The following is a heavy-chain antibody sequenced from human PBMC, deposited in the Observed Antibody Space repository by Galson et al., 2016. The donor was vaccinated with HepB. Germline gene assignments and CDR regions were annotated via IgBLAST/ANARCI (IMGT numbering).Heavy chain of an antibody. CDR3: AISPTLTTFDS. J-gene: IGHJ4*02. Sequence: SLRLSCAASGFTFGSYAMSWVRQAPRQGLQWVSIITGSGGNTYYADSVKGRFTVSRDNSKNTVNLQMNSLRAEDTAVYYCAISPTLTTFDSWGQGTLVTVSS. CDR2: ITGSGGNT. D-gene: IGHD4-17*01. CDR1: GFTFGSYA. V-gene: IGHV3-23*01.